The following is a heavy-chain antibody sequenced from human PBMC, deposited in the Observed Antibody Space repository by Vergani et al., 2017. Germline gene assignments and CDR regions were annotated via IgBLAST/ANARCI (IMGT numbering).Heavy chain of an antibody. D-gene: IGHD5-12*01. CDR2: IIHSGST. V-gene: IGHV4-34*12. CDR1: GGSFSGYY. J-gene: IGHJ6*02. CDR3: ARAGGYNYYYYYGMDV. Sequence: QVQLQQWGAGLLKPSETLSLTCAVYGGSFSGYYWSWIRQPPGKGLEWIGEIIHSGSTNYNPSLKSRVTISVHTSKNQCYLKLSSVTAADTAVYYCARAGGYNYYYYYGMDVWGQGTTVTVSS.